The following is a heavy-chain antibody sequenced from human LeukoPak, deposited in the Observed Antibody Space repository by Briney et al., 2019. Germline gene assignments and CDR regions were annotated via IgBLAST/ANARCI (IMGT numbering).Heavy chain of an antibody. CDR2: IIPIFGTA. CDR1: GGTFSSYA. CDR3: ATGYSSSWYFVY. Sequence: ASVKVSCKASGGTFSSYAISWVRQAPGQGLEWMGGIIPIFGTANYAQKFQGRVTITTDESTSTAYMELSSLRSEDTAVYYCATGYSSSWYFVYWGQGTLVTVSS. D-gene: IGHD6-13*01. J-gene: IGHJ4*02. V-gene: IGHV1-69*05.